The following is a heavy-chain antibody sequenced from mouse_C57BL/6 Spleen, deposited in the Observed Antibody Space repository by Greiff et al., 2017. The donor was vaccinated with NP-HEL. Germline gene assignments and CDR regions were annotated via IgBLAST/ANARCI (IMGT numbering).Heavy chain of an antibody. CDR1: GYSFTGYY. CDR2: INPSTGGT. Sequence: VQLKQSGPELVKPGASVKISCKASGYSFTGYYMNWVKQSPEKSLEWIGEINPSTGGTTYNQKFKAKATLTVDTSSSTAYMQLKSLTSEDSAVYYCARGPYGSSYRAMDYWGQGTSVTVAS. CDR3: ARGPYGSSYRAMDY. V-gene: IGHV1-42*01. D-gene: IGHD1-1*01. J-gene: IGHJ4*01.